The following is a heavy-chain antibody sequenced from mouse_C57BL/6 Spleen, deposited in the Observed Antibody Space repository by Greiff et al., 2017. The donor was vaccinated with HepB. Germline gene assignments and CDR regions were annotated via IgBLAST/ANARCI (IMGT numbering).Heavy chain of an antibody. Sequence: LQESGAELVRPGASVTLSCKASGYTFTDYEMHWVKQTPVHGLEWIGAIDPETGGTAYNQKFKGKAILTAEKSSSTAYMQLRRLTSEDAAVYYCTRRRRGNDPFDYWGQGTTLTVSS. D-gene: IGHD2-2*01. CDR3: TRRRRGNDPFDY. CDR2: IDPETGGT. J-gene: IGHJ2*01. CDR1: GYTFTDYE. V-gene: IGHV1-15*01.